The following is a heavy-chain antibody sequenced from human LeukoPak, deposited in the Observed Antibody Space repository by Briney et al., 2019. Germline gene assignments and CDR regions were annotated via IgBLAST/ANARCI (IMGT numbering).Heavy chain of an antibody. Sequence: GGSLRLSCRASAFIFSNHGMHWVRQAPGKGLEWVANIKQDGSEKYNVDSVKGRFTISRDNAKNSLYLQMNSLRAEDTAVYYCARDLYYDFWSGRPFAPPYYFDYWGQGTLVTVSS. J-gene: IGHJ4*02. CDR1: AFIFSNHG. V-gene: IGHV3-7*01. D-gene: IGHD3-3*01. CDR2: IKQDGSEK. CDR3: ARDLYYDFWSGRPFAPPYYFDY.